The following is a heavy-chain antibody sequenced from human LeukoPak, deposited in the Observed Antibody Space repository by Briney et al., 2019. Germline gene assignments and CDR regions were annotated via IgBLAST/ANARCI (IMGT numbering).Heavy chain of an antibody. CDR1: GYTVTELS. D-gene: IGHD6-19*01. CDR2: FDPEDGKT. J-gene: IGHJ4*02. V-gene: IGHV1-24*01. CDR3: ATGGWDYFDS. Sequence: ASVKVSCKVSGYTVTELSIHWVRQTPGKGLEWMGGFDPEDGKTIHAQKLQGRVSMPEDTSTDTAYMDLRSLRSEDTAVYYCATGGWDYFDSWGQGTLVTVSS.